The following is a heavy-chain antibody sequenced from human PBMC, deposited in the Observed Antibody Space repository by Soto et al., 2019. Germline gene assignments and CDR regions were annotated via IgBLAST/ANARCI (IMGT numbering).Heavy chain of an antibody. V-gene: IGHV1-3*01. CDR3: ARAGWFAEGYFDF. CDR1: GFTFVIYA. CDR2: INAGNGHT. D-gene: IGHD3-10*01. J-gene: IGHJ4*02. Sequence: ASVKVSCKASGFTFVIYAIHWVRQAPGQGLEWMAWINAGNGHTTYSQKFQGRVTIIRDTSARTVYMELRSLRFDDTATYYCARAGWFAEGYFDFWGQGTPVTVSS.